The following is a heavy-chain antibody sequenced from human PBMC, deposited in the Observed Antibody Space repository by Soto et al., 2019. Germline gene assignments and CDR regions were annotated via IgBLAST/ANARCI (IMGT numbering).Heavy chain of an antibody. J-gene: IGHJ6*02. CDR1: GGSFSGYY. CDR2: INHSGST. Sequence: SETLSLTCAVYGGSFSGYYWSWIRQPPGKGLEWIGEINHSGSTNYNPSLKSRVTISVDTSKNQFSLKLSSVTAADTAVYYCARGRILLWFGELLALDYYHGMDVWGQGTTVTVSS. V-gene: IGHV4-34*01. CDR3: ARGRILLWFGELLALDYYHGMDV. D-gene: IGHD3-10*01.